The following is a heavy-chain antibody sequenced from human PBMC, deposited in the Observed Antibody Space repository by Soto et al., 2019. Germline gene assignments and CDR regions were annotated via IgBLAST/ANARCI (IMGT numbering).Heavy chain of an antibody. D-gene: IGHD6-13*01. CDR3: ARERAAAGFDY. CDR1: GYTFTGYD. Sequence: QVQLVQSGAEVKKPGASVKVSCKASGYTFTGYDINWVRQATGQGLEWMGWMNPNSGNTGYAQEFQGRVTMTRNTSISTAYMDLSSLRSDDTAVYYCARERAAAGFDYRGQGTLVTVSS. J-gene: IGHJ4*02. V-gene: IGHV1-8*01. CDR2: MNPNSGNT.